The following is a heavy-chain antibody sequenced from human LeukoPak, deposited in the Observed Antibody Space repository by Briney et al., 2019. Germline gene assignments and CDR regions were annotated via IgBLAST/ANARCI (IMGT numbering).Heavy chain of an antibody. CDR3: ARADWDTAMIDY. D-gene: IGHD5-18*01. CDR2: IYYSGIT. Sequence: SETLSLTCTVSGGSISNYYWNYIRQPPGKGLEWIGYIYYSGITNYNPSLKSRVTISVDTSKNQFSLKLSSVTAADTAVYYCARADWDTAMIDYWGQGTLVTVSS. V-gene: IGHV4-59*01. J-gene: IGHJ4*02. CDR1: GGSISNYY.